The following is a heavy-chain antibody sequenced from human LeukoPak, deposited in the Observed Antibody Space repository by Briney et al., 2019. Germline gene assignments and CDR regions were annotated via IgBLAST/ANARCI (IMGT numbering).Heavy chain of an antibody. CDR1: GGTFTSYA. V-gene: IGHV1-69*06. D-gene: IGHD5-12*01. J-gene: IGHJ4*02. CDR3: ARVRVSVWLRGRYSYYFDY. Sequence: ASVKVSCKASGGTFTSYAISWVRQAPGQGLEWMGGIIPIFGTANYAQKFQGRVTITADKSTSTAYMELSSLRSEDTAVYYCARVRVSVWLRGRYSYYFDYWGQGTLVTVSS. CDR2: IIPIFGTA.